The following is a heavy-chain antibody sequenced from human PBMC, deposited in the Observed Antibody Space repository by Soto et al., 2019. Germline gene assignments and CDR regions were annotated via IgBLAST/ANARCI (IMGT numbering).Heavy chain of an antibody. CDR1: GDSISSDYYH. Sequence: QVQLQPSGPGLVKPSQTLSLTCTVSGDSISSDYYHWTWIRQSPGKGLEWIGYIHHSGSILYNPSLKSRVTISVDTSKNQFSLHLTSVTAADTAVYFCAREDDGGDSLAVWGQGTTVTVSS. V-gene: IGHV4-30-4*08. CDR2: IHHSGSI. J-gene: IGHJ6*02. CDR3: AREDDGGDSLAV. D-gene: IGHD2-21*02.